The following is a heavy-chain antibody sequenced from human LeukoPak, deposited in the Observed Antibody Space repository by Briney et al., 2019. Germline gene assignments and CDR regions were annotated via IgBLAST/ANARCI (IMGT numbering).Heavy chain of an antibody. D-gene: IGHD4-23*01. CDR1: GYTFTSYY. V-gene: IGHV1-46*01. J-gene: IGHJ6*03. CDR2: INPSGGST. Sequence: ASVKVSCKASGYTFTSYYMHWVRQAPGQGLEWMGIINPSGGSTSYAQKFQGRVTMTRDMSTSTVYMELSSLRSEDTAVYYCARLDYGGNSPEELYYYYYMDVWGKGTTVTVSS. CDR3: ARLDYGGNSPEELYYYYYMDV.